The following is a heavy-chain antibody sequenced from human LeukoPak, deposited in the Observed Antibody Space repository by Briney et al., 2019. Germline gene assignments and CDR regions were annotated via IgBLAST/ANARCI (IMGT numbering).Heavy chain of an antibody. CDR1: GGSISSSSYY. D-gene: IGHD4-17*01. CDR3: ARTSGYGDYGGVDY. J-gene: IGHJ4*02. CDR2: IYYSGST. V-gene: IGHV4-39*07. Sequence: SETLSLTCTVSGGSISSSSYYWGWIRQPPGKGLEWIGSIYYSGSTYYNPSLKSRVTISVDTSKNQFSLKLSSVTAADTAVYYCARTSGYGDYGGVDYWGQGTLVTVSS.